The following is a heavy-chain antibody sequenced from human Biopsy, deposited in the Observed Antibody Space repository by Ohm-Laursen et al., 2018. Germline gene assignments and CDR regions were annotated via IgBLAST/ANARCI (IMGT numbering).Heavy chain of an antibody. CDR2: IIPILHVP. J-gene: IGHJ4*02. Sequence: ASVKVSCKASGGTLITYAISWVRQAPGQGLEWMGRIIPILHVPTYAQSFQGRVTISADKSTSTAYMELSGLRSEDTAVYYCVSLEDRTFDKWGQGTLVTVSS. CDR3: VSLEDRTFDK. CDR1: GGTLITYA. V-gene: IGHV1-69*04.